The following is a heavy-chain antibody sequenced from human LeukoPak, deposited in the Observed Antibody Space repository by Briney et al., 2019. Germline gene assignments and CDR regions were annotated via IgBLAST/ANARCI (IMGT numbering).Heavy chain of an antibody. CDR3: AREGYDSSGYFP. CDR1: GYTFTGYY. Sequence: ASVKVSCTASGYTFTGYYMHWVRQAPGQGLEWMGWINPNSGGTNYAQKFQGRVTMTRDTSISTAYMELSRLRSDDTAVYYCAREGYDSSGYFPWGQGTLVTVSS. CDR2: INPNSGGT. V-gene: IGHV1-2*02. J-gene: IGHJ5*02. D-gene: IGHD3-22*01.